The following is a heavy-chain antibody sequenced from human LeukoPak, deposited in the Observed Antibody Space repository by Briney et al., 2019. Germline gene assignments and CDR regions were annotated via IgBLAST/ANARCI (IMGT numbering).Heavy chain of an antibody. J-gene: IGHJ5*02. CDR3: ATCRDEFGDYGFTS. CDR2: TYNSGST. CDR1: GGSISSSSYY. V-gene: IGHV4-61*01. Sequence: SETLSLTCTVSGGSISSSSYYWSWIRQPPGKGLEWIGYTYNSGSTKYNPSLKSRVTISVDTSKNLFSLKLTSVTAADTAVYYCATCRDEFGDYGFTSWGQGTLVTVSS. D-gene: IGHD4-17*01.